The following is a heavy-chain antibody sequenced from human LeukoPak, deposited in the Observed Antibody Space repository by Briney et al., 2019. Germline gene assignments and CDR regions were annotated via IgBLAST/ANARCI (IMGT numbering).Heavy chain of an antibody. CDR1: GFTFSSYA. J-gene: IGHJ4*02. D-gene: IGHD5-12*01. CDR2: IRSKTYGGTT. V-gene: IGHV3-49*04. CDR3: TRGPDIVATIVY. Sequence: GGSLRLSCAASGFTFSSYAMHWVRQAPGKGLEWVGFIRSKTYGGTTEHAASVKGRFTISRDDSKSIAYLQMNSLKTEDTAVYYCTRGPDIVATIVYWGQGTLVAVSS.